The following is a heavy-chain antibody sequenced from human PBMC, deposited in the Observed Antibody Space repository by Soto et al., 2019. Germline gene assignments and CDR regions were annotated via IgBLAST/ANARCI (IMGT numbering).Heavy chain of an antibody. D-gene: IGHD3-10*01. J-gene: IGHJ4*02. CDR1: GFTFSSYA. Sequence: GGSLRLSCAASGFTFSSYAMSWVRQAPGKGLEWVSAISGSGGSTYYADSVKGRFTISRDNSKNTLYLQMNSLRAEDTAVYYCAKDLGHYYGSGSYPYYFDYWGQGTLVTVSS. CDR3: AKDLGHYYGSGSYPYYFDY. CDR2: ISGSGGST. V-gene: IGHV3-23*01.